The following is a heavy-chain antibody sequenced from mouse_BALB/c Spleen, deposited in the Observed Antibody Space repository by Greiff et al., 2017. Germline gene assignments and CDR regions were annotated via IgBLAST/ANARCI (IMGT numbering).Heavy chain of an antibody. CDR2: IDPENGDT. CDR1: GYNIKDYY. CDR3: NPWDY. Sequence: VQLQQSGAELVRPGASVKLSCKASGYNIKDYYMHWVKQRPEQGLEWIGWIDPENGDTEYAPKFQGKATMTADTSSNTTYMQHSSLTSEDTALYYCNPWDYWGQGTTLTVSS. V-gene: IGHV14-4*02. J-gene: IGHJ2*01.